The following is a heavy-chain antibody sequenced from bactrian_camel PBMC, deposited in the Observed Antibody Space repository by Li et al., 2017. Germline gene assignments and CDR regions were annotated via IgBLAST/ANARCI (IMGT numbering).Heavy chain of an antibody. CDR2: ISRGGTST. V-gene: IGHV3S60*01. D-gene: IGHD1*01. J-gene: IGHJ4*01. Sequence: HVQLVESGGGLVQPGGSLRLSCAASGDTFAKMCIGWFRQAPGTEREGLSCISRGGTSTLYTGSVQGRFTISRDNAKNTLYLQLNSLRTEDTAMCYCALSPWNSERPRGQGTQVTVS. CDR1: GDTFAKMC. CDR3: ALSPWNSERP.